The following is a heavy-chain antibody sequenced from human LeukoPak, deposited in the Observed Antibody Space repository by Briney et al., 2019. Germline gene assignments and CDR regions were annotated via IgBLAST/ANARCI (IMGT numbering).Heavy chain of an antibody. CDR2: ISTSGGST. D-gene: IGHD3-22*01. Sequence: PGGSLRLSCAASGFTFSNFAMSWVCQAPGKGLEWVSGISTSGGSTYYADSVKGRFTTSRDNSKNTLYLQMNSLRAEDTAVYYCAKRDTSGYYYFEYWGQETLGTASS. CDR3: AKRDTSGYYYFEY. CDR1: GFTFSNFA. V-gene: IGHV3-23*01. J-gene: IGHJ4*02.